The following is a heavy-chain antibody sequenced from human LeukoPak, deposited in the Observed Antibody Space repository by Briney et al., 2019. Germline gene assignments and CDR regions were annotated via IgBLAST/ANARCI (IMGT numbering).Heavy chain of an antibody. CDR2: INPSGGST. V-gene: IGHV1-46*01. D-gene: IGHD6-13*01. Sequence: ASVKVSCKASGYTFTSYYMHWVRQAPGQGLEWMGIINPSGGSTSYAQKFQGRVTMTRDTSTSTVYMELSSLRSEDTAVCYCARGVSSSWYDYYYYGMDVWGQGTTVTVSS. J-gene: IGHJ6*02. CDR1: GYTFTSYY. CDR3: ARGVSSSWYDYYYYGMDV.